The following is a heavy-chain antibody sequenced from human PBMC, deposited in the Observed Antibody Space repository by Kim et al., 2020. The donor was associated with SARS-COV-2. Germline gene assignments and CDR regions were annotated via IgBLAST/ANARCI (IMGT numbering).Heavy chain of an antibody. CDR3: AIGPTRKHLLRYFDPYWGYYFDD. V-gene: IGHV3-23*01. D-gene: IGHD3-9*01. Sequence: GGSLRLSCAASGFTFSSYAMSWVRQAPGKGLEWVSAISGRGGSTYYADSVKGRFIISRDNSKTTLYLQMNSLRAEDTAVYYCAIGPTRKHLLRYFDPYWGYYFDDWRQGTLLSVSS. J-gene: IGHJ4*02. CDR1: GFTFSSYA. CDR2: ISGRGGST.